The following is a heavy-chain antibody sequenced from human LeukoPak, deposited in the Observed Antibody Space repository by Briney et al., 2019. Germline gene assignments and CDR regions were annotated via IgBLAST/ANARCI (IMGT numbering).Heavy chain of an antibody. D-gene: IGHD1-1*01. Sequence: PSETLSLTCTVSGGSIGSGAYYWSWIRQPAGKGPEWIGRIYASGSTNYNPSLKSRVTISVDTSENQFSLNLRSVTAADTAVYYCARDLTGERRGYYYYGMDVWGQGTTVTVSS. V-gene: IGHV4-61*02. J-gene: IGHJ6*02. CDR2: IYASGST. CDR1: GGSIGSGAYY. CDR3: ARDLTGERRGYYYYGMDV.